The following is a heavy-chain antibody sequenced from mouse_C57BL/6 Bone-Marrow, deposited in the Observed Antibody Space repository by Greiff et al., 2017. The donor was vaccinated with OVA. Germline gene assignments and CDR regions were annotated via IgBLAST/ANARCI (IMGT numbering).Heavy chain of an antibody. V-gene: IGHV1-81*01. CDR2: IYPRSGNT. Sequence: VQLVESGAELARPGASVKLSCKASGYTFTSYGISWVKQRTGQGLEWIGEIYPRSGNTYYNEKFKGKATLTADKSSSTAYMKLRSLTSEDSAVYFCARGDYSKCYFDYWGQGTTLTVSS. CDR3: ARGDYSKCYFDY. J-gene: IGHJ2*01. D-gene: IGHD2-5*01. CDR1: GYTFTSYG.